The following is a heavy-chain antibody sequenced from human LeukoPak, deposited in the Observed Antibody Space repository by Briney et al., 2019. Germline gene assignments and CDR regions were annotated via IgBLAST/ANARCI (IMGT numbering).Heavy chain of an antibody. V-gene: IGHV3-21*06. CDR3: ARGRPTGSSRRFIVQ. J-gene: IGHJ4*02. CDR2: MSSGGTYI. D-gene: IGHD1-26*01. CDR1: GFTFSTCA. Sequence: GGSLRLSCAASGFTFSTCAMTWVRQAPGKGLEWVSSMSSGGTYIYYADSVRGRFTISRDNAKDSLFLLMNSLRVEDTAVYYCARGRPTGSSRRFIVQWGQGTLVSVSS.